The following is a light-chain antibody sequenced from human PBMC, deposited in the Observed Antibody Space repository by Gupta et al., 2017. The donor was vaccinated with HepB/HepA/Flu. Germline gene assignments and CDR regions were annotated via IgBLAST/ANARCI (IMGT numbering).Light chain of an antibody. V-gene: IGKV3-11*01. J-gene: IGKJ3*01. Sequence: EIVLTQSPVTLSLPQGERATLSCRASESVGTYLAWYQQKRGQASSLLIYDASNRATGIPARFSGSGSGTDFTPTISILDPEEFAVYYCQQRSRFVTFGPGTEVDIK. CDR1: ESVGTY. CDR2: DAS. CDR3: QQRSRFVT.